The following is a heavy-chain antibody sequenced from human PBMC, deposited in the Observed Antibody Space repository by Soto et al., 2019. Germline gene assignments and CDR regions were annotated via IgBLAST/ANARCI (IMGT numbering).Heavy chain of an antibody. CDR1: GFTFSSYA. V-gene: IGHV3-23*01. CDR2: ISGSGATT. D-gene: IGHD3-9*01. CDR3: AKLRYFDWSAYNWFEY. Sequence: EVQLLESGGGLVQPGGSLRLSCAASGFTFSSYAMTWVRQAPGKGLEWVSGISGSGATTSYADSVKGRFTVSRDNSKNTLYFQMNSLRVEDTAVYHCAKLRYFDWSAYNWFEYWGQGTPVIVSS. J-gene: IGHJ5*01.